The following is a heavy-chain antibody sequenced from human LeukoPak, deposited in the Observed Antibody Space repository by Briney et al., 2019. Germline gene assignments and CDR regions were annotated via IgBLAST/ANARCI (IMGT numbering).Heavy chain of an antibody. D-gene: IGHD1-1*01. CDR1: GGSISSYY. Sequence: SETLSLTCTVSGGSISSYYWSWIRQPPGKGLEWIGYIYYSGSTNYNPSLKSRVTISVDTSKNQFSLKLSSVTAADPAVYYCAAGEGPYGMDVWGQGTTVTVSS. V-gene: IGHV4-59*08. CDR2: IYYSGST. CDR3: AAGEGPYGMDV. J-gene: IGHJ6*02.